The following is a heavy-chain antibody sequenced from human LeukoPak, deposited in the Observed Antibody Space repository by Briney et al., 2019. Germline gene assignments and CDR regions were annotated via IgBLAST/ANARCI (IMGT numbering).Heavy chain of an antibody. J-gene: IGHJ4*02. CDR3: ASLDTATIQTGGY. CDR2: IKKYGNEI. Sequence: GGSLRLSCAVSGFTFSPDWMSWVRQAPGKGLEWVAMIKKYGNEIYYVDSVKGRFTISRDNAKNSLFLQMNSLKAEDTAVYYCASLDTATIQTGGYWGQGTLVTVSS. D-gene: IGHD5-18*01. CDR1: GFTFSPDW. V-gene: IGHV3-7*01.